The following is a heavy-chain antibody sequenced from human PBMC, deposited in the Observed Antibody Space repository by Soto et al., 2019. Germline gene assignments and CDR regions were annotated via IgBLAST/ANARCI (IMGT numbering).Heavy chain of an antibody. CDR3: AREVEVHTLVFGA. CDR1: GGTFGNYA. J-gene: IGHJ5*01. D-gene: IGHD3-10*01. V-gene: IGHV1-69*01. CDR2: ISPMFHKA. Sequence: QLQLVQSGTEVKKPGSSVTVSCKASGGTFGNYAINWLRQAPGQGLQWMGDISPMFHKANYEQTFQGRVSITADESTNTVYMEQSSLRSEDTALYYCAREVEVHTLVFGAWGHGTLVTVSS.